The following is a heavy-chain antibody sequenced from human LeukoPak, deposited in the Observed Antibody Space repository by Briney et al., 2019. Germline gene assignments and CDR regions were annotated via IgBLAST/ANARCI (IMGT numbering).Heavy chain of an antibody. CDR3: AKYYYDSSGLFDY. Sequence: GGSLRLSCVASGFTFSIYAMTWVRQAPGKGLEWVSGISGGSESTYYADSVKGRFTISRDNSKNTLYLQMNSLRAEDTAVYYCAKYYYDSSGLFDYWGQGTLVTVSS. D-gene: IGHD3-22*01. J-gene: IGHJ4*02. V-gene: IGHV3-23*01. CDR1: GFTFSIYA. CDR2: ISGGSEST.